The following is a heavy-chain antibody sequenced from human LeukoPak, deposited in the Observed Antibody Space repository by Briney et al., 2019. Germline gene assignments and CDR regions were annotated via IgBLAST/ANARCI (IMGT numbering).Heavy chain of an antibody. Sequence: GGSLRLSCAASGFTFSSYTMNWVRQAPGKGLEWVSSISSNGNFIYYAESVKGRFTISRDNAQSSLDLQMNSLGAEDTAIYYCARDMRGDYWGQGTLVTVSS. V-gene: IGHV3-21*01. D-gene: IGHD3-10*01. J-gene: IGHJ4*02. CDR3: ARDMRGDY. CDR1: GFTFSSYT. CDR2: ISSNGNFI.